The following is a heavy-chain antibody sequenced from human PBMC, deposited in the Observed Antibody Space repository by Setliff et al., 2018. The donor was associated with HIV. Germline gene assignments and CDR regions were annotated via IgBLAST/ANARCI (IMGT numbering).Heavy chain of an antibody. CDR3: ARDKAYYYDSSGSYDAFDI. CDR2: ISAYNGNT. D-gene: IGHD3-22*01. CDR1: GYTFTDYG. J-gene: IGHJ3*02. Sequence: ASVKVSCKASGYTFTDYGISWVRQAPGQGLEWMGWISAYNGNTNYAQKRQGRVTMTTDTSTSTAYMELRSLRSDDTAVYYCARDKAYYYDSSGSYDAFDIWGQGTMVTVSS. V-gene: IGHV1-18*01.